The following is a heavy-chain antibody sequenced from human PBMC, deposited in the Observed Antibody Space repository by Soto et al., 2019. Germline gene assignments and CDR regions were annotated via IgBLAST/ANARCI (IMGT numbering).Heavy chain of an antibody. D-gene: IGHD4-4*01. CDR2: ISGSGAGT. CDR1: GFTFSSYA. CDR3: AKAPYGVTFPFDY. J-gene: IGHJ4*02. V-gene: IGHV3-23*01. Sequence: EVQLLESGGGLVQPGGSLRLSCAASGFTFSSYAMSWVRQAPGKGLEWVSAISGSGAGTYYADSVKGRFTISRDKSKNTLYLQMNGLRAEDTAVYYCAKAPYGVTFPFDYWGQGTLVTVSS.